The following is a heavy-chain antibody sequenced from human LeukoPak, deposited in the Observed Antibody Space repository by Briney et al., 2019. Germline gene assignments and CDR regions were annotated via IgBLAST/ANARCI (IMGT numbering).Heavy chain of an antibody. CDR3: ARYSYGSRHAFDI. J-gene: IGHJ3*02. CDR1: GGSISGYY. D-gene: IGHD5-18*01. V-gene: IGHV4-59*13. Sequence: PSETLSLTCTVSGGSISGYYWSWIRQPPGKGLEWIGYIYYSGSTNYNPSLKSRVTISLDTSKNQFSLKLSSVTAADTAVYYCARYSYGSRHAFDIWGQGTMVTVSS. CDR2: IYYSGST.